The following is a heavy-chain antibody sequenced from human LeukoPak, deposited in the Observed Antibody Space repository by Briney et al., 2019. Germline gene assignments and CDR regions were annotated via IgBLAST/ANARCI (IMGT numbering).Heavy chain of an antibody. J-gene: IGHJ5*02. Sequence: SETLSLTCAVYGGSFSGYYWSWIRQPPGKGLEWIGEINHSGSTNYNPSLKSRVTISVDTSKNQFSLKLSSVTAADTAAYYCARDLDTPDWFDPWGQGTLVTVSS. D-gene: IGHD2-2*02. CDR3: ARDLDTPDWFDP. V-gene: IGHV4-34*01. CDR1: GGSFSGYY. CDR2: INHSGST.